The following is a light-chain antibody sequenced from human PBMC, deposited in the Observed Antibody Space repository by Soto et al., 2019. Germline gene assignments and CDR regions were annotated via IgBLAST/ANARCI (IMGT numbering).Light chain of an antibody. V-gene: IGLV2-8*01. CDR2: EVT. CDR1: SSDVGGFNY. Sequence: QSALTQPPSASGSPGQSITISCTGTSSDVGGFNYVSWHQQHPGKAPKVIIYEVTKRPSGVPDRLSGSKSANTASLTVSGLQAEDEADYYCSSYAGSNNPLFVFGTGTKVTVL. CDR3: SSYAGSNNPLFV. J-gene: IGLJ1*01.